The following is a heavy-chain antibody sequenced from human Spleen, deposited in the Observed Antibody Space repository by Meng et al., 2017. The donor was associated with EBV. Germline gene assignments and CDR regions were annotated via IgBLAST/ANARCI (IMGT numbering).Heavy chain of an antibody. CDR1: GGSIRSFYH. Sequence: RLQGVVRRSEDLSDTWALICRCFGGSIRSFYHEGRSHQPPGRGLECIGSVHYSGPTYNSPSLMRRFTASVHSSQNQFSLRLTSVTAADTAVYYCARPFPSIVSQQLDPFGDWGQGTLVTVSS. D-gene: IGHD5/OR15-5a*01. CDR3: ARPFPSIVSQQLDPFGD. V-gene: IGHV4-39*01. CDR2: VHYSGPT. J-gene: IGHJ4*02.